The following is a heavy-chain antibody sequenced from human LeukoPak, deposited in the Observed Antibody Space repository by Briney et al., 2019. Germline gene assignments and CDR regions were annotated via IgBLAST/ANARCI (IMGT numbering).Heavy chain of an antibody. J-gene: IGHJ5*02. D-gene: IGHD4/OR15-4a*01. V-gene: IGHV4-59*01. Sequence: SETLSLTCTVSGGSISSDYWSWIRQPPGKGLEWIGYIYYSGSTNYNPSLESRVTISVDTSKNQFSLKLGSVTAADTAVYYCARLASLSTIAHRGRTWVDPWGQGTLVTVSS. CDR1: GGSISSDY. CDR3: ARLASLSTIAHRGRTWVDP. CDR2: IYYSGST.